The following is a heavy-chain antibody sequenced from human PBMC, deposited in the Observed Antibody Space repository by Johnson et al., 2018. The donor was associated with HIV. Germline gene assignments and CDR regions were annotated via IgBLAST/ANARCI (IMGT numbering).Heavy chain of an antibody. D-gene: IGHD3-16*02. CDR1: GFTFSSYA. Sequence: QVQLVESGGGVVQPGRSLSLSCAVSGFTFSSYAMHWVRQAPGKGLEWVAVISYDGSNKSYADSVKGRFTISRDNSKNTLYLQMDSLRPEDTAFYYCARDQLGSKFELSFYAFDMWGQGTLVTVSS. J-gene: IGHJ3*02. CDR2: ISYDGSNK. CDR3: ARDQLGSKFELSFYAFDM. V-gene: IGHV3-30*04.